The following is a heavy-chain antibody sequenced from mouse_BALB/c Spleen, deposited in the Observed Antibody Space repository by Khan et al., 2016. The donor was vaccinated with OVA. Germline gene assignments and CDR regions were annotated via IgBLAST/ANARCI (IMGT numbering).Heavy chain of an antibody. CDR2: IIYTGYT. D-gene: IGHD2-14*01. CDR3: ARSTYRYAFVY. Sequence: EVQLQESGPSLVKPSQTLSLTCSVTGDSITTGYWNWLRKFPGNKLEYMGYIIYTGYTYYNPSLKSRISITRHTSNNQYYLRLNSVTDEDTATYYCARSTYRYAFVYWGQGTLVTVSA. V-gene: IGHV3-8*02. J-gene: IGHJ3*01. CDR1: GDSITTGY.